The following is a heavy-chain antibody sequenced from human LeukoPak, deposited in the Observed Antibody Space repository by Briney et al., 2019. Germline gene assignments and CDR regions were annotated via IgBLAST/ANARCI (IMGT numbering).Heavy chain of an antibody. CDR3: ARGQSNCGAYCYSD. V-gene: IGHV3-66*01. CDR2: IYTGGST. Sequence: GGSLRLSCAASGFSINHYYMTWIRQTPGKGQDWVSVIYTGGSTNYGDSVKGRFTISRDNSKNTLYLQMNSLRADDTAIYYCARGQSNCGAYCYSDWGQGTLVTVSS. D-gene: IGHD2-21*02. J-gene: IGHJ4*02. CDR1: GFSINHYY.